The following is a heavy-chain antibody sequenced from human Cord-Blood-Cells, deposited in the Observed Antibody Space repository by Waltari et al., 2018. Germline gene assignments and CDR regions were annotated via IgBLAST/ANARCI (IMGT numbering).Heavy chain of an antibody. Sequence: HGQGLEWMGWISAYNGNTNYAQKLQGRVTMTTDTSTSTAYMELRSLRSDDTAVYYCATTNGGYETFDFDYWGQGTLVTVSS. D-gene: IGHD5-12*01. V-gene: IGHV1-18*01. CDR2: ISAYNGNT. J-gene: IGHJ4*02. CDR3: ATTNGGYETFDFDY.